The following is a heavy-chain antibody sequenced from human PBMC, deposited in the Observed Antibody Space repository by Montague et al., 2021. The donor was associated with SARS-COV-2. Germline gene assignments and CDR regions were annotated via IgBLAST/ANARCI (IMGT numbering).Heavy chain of an antibody. CDR1: GGSISSSNW. CDR2: VYHSEST. CDR3: ATRYYSDTRASNGVY. J-gene: IGHJ4*02. V-gene: IGHV4-4*02. Sequence: SETLSLTCAVSGGSISSSNWWSWVRQPPGKGLEWIGEVYHSESTNYNPSFKSRVTISADKSTNQFSLRLTSVTAADTAVFYCATRYYSDTRASNGVYWGQGALVTVSS. D-gene: IGHD2-8*01.